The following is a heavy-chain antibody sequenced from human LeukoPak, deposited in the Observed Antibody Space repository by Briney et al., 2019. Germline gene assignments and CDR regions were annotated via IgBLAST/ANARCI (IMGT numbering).Heavy chain of an antibody. CDR2: INHSGST. Sequence: PSETLSLTCAVYGGSFGGYYWSWIRQPPGKGLEWIGEINHSGSTNYNPSLKSRVTISVDTSKNQFSLKLSSVTAADTAVYYCARGPTWIQLWLRRSWFDPWGQGTLVTVSS. CDR1: GGSFGGYY. D-gene: IGHD5-18*01. J-gene: IGHJ5*02. V-gene: IGHV4-34*01. CDR3: ARGPTWIQLWLRRSWFDP.